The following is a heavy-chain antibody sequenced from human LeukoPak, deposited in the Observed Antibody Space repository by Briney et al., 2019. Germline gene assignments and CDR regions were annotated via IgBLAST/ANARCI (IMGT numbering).Heavy chain of an antibody. Sequence: ASVKVSCKASGGTFSSYAISWVRQAPGKGLEWVGRVIPTLGIANYAQSFRGRVTITADKSTGTAYMELSSLRSEDTAVYYCARLPKSFYFDYWGQGTLVTVSS. D-gene: IGHD3-10*01. V-gene: IGHV1-69*04. CDR2: VIPTLGIA. J-gene: IGHJ4*02. CDR3: ARLPKSFYFDY. CDR1: GGTFSSYA.